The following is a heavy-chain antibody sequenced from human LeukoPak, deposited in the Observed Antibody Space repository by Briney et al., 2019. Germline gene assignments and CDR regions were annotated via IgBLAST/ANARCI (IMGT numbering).Heavy chain of an antibody. CDR1: GFTFSSYW. CDR2: IKQDGSEK. V-gene: IGHV3-7*01. Sequence: GGSLRLSCAASGFTFSSYWMSWVRQAPGKGLEGVANIKQDGSEKYYVDSVKGRFTISRDNAKNSLYLQMNSLRAEDTAVYYCARGPYYDIFGGGYYFDYWGQGTLVTVSS. CDR3: ARGPYYDIFGGGYYFDY. J-gene: IGHJ4*02. D-gene: IGHD3-9*01.